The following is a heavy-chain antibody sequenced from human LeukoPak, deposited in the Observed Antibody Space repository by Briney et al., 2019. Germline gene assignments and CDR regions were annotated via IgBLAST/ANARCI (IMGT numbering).Heavy chain of an antibody. Sequence: KPSETLSLTCAVYGGSFSGYYWSWIRQPPGKGLEWIGYIYYSGNTNYNPSLSSRVTISLDTSKSQFSLMLRSLTAADTAMYYCARRYTASPGERFDYWGQGILVTVSS. CDR3: ARRYTASPGERFDY. V-gene: IGHV4-59*08. CDR2: IYYSGNT. D-gene: IGHD2-2*02. J-gene: IGHJ4*02. CDR1: GGSFSGYY.